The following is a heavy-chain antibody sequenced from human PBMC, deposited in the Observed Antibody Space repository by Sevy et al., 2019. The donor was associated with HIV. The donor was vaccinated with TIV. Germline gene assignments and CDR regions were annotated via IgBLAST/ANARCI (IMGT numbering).Heavy chain of an antibody. CDR1: GFTVNSNY. Sequence: GGSLRLSCAASGFTVNSNYMTWVRQAPGKGLEGVSVIHSDDTTYHAHSVKARFTISRDNSKNTLYRHMSSLRAEDTAVYYCARGKSGYGYALNYWGQGTLVTVSS. D-gene: IGHD5-18*01. V-gene: IGHV3-66*01. CDR2: IHSDDTT. CDR3: ARGKSGYGYALNY. J-gene: IGHJ4*02.